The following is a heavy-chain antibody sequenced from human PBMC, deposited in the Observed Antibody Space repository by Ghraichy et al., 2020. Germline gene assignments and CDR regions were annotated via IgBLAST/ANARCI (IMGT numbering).Heavy chain of an antibody. V-gene: IGHV3-48*02. CDR1: GFTFSSYS. CDR2: ITSSSRTK. CDR3: ARGSTVVRFFYYDGMDV. D-gene: IGHD4-23*01. J-gene: IGHJ6*02. Sequence: LRLSCVGSGFTFSSYSMNWVRQSPGKGLEWVSYITSSSRTKSYADSVKGRFTISRDNAQNSLYLQMNSLRDEDTAVYYCARGSTVVRFFYYDGMDVWGPGTTVTVSS.